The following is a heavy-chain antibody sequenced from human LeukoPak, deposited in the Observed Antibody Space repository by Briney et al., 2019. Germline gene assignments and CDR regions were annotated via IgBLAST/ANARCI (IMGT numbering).Heavy chain of an antibody. D-gene: IGHD3-22*01. Sequence: GGSLRLSCAASGFTFDDYAMHWVRQAPGKGLNWVSGISGSGGTTKYADSVKGRFTISRDDSKRMVFLQMDSLRAEDTAIYYCAKTRGYYYESSSFFDYWGQGTLVTVSS. CDR3: AKTRGYYYESSSFFDY. CDR1: GFTFDDYA. CDR2: ISGSGGTT. V-gene: IGHV3-23*01. J-gene: IGHJ4*02.